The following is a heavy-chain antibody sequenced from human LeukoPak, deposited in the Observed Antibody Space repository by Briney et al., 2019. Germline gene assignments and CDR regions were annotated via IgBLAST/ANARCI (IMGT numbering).Heavy chain of an antibody. CDR2: ITDTGDT. CDR3: ARELAGLGHWYFDL. D-gene: IGHD3-3*02. V-gene: IGHV3-13*04. Sequence: GGSLRLSCAASGFTFSSHDIHWVRQGTGKGLEWVSGITDTGDTNYLDYVKSRFTISRESGRNSVYLQMDNLGAGDTAVYYCARELAGLGHWYFDLWGRGTLVTVSS. CDR1: GFTFSSHD. J-gene: IGHJ2*01.